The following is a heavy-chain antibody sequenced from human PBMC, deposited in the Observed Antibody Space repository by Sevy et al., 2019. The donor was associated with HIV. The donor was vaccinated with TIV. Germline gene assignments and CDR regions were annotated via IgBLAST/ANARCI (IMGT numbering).Heavy chain of an antibody. J-gene: IGHJ6*03. D-gene: IGHD3-10*01. Sequence: GGSLRLSCAASGFTFSSYAMHWVRQAPGKGLEWVAVISYDGSNKYYADSVKGRFTISRDNSKNTLYLQMNSLRAEDTAVYYCARGSRSFRHMDVWGKGTTVTVSS. CDR2: ISYDGSNK. CDR3: ARGSRSFRHMDV. CDR1: GFTFSSYA. V-gene: IGHV3-30-3*01.